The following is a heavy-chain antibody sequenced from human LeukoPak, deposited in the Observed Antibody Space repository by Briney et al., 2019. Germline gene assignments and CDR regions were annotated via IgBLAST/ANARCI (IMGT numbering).Heavy chain of an antibody. D-gene: IGHD6-19*01. CDR3: ARGGAVAGILNY. V-gene: IGHV4-59*01. CDR1: DVSISSYY. Sequence: SETLSLTCTVSDVSISSYYWSWIRQPPGKGLEWIGYISYSGSTNYNPSLKSRVTISMDTSNSQFSLKLNSVTAADTALYYCARGGAVAGILNYWGQGTLVTVSS. J-gene: IGHJ4*02. CDR2: ISYSGST.